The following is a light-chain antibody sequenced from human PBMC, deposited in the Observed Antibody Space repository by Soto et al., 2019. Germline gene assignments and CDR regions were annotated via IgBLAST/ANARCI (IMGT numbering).Light chain of an antibody. CDR1: QTISSW. CDR3: QQYHVFWT. V-gene: IGKV1-5*01. Sequence: DIQMTLSPSTLSGSVGDRVTITWRASQTISSWLAWYQQRPGQAPKLLIYDASTLTSGVPSRFSGSGSGTEFTLTISRLQPEDFATYYCQQYHVFWTFGQGTKVDIK. J-gene: IGKJ1*01. CDR2: DAS.